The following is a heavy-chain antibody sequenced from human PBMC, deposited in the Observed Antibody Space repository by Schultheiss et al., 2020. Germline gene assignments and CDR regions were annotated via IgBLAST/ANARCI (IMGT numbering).Heavy chain of an antibody. CDR3: ATEFPIVSPGKQY. CDR2: SSWNSDSV. Sequence: GGSLRLSCAASGFIFDDYVMHWVRQAPGKGLEWVSGSSWNSDSVGYADSVKGRFTISRDNAKNSLYLQMNSLRADDTAVYYCATEFPIVSPGKQYWGQGVLVNVSS. D-gene: IGHD5/OR15-5a*01. V-gene: IGHV3-9*01. CDR1: GFIFDDYV. J-gene: IGHJ4*02.